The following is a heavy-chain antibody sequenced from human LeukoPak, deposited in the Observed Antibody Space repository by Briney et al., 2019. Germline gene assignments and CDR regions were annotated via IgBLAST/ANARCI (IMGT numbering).Heavy chain of an antibody. V-gene: IGHV3-30-3*01. CDR3: ARDQGYSYGHSFDY. D-gene: IGHD5-18*01. CDR2: ISYDGSNK. J-gene: IGHJ4*01. Sequence: GGSLRLSCAASGFTYSSHNMHWVRQAPGKGLEWVALISYDGSNKYYADSAQGRFTISRDNSKNTLYLQMNSLRAEDTAVYYCARDQGYSYGHSFDYWGHGTLVTVSS. CDR1: GFTYSSHN.